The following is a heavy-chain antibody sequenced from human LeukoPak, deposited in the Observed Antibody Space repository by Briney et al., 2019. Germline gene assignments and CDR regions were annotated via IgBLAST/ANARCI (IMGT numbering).Heavy chain of an antibody. CDR1: GGSISSYY. D-gene: IGHD1-26*01. CDR2: IYYSGST. J-gene: IGHJ4*02. CDR3: ARRRDWELPYFDY. V-gene: IGHV4-59*08. Sequence: SETLSLTCTVSGGSISSYYWSWIRQPPGKGLEWIGYIYYSGSTNYNPSLKSRVTILVDTSKNQFSLKLSSVTAADTAVYYCARRRDWELPYFDYWGQGTLVTVSS.